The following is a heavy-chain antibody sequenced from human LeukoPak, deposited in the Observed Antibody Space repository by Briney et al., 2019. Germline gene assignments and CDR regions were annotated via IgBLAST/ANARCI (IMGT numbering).Heavy chain of an antibody. J-gene: IGHJ4*02. Sequence: ASVKVSCKASGYTFTSYGISWVRQAPGQGLEWMGWISAYNGNTNYAQKLQGRVTMTTDTSTSTAYMELRSLRSDDTAVYYCARDRGQLVPNNFGYWGQGTLVTVSS. CDR1: GYTFTSYG. V-gene: IGHV1-18*01. CDR2: ISAYNGNT. D-gene: IGHD6-13*01. CDR3: ARDRGQLVPNNFGY.